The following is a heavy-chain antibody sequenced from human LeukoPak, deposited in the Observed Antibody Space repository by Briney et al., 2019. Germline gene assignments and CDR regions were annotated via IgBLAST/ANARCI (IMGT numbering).Heavy chain of an antibody. CDR3: ARGVGSGYPYYFEY. CDR1: GGSFSGYY. V-gene: IGHV4-34*01. D-gene: IGHD3-22*01. Sequence: SETLSLTCVVYGGSFSGYYWSWIRQPPGKGLEWIGEIHPSGSTNYNPSLKSRVTMSVDTSKNQFSLKLSSVTAADTAVYYCARGVGSGYPYYFEYWGQGTLVTVSS. J-gene: IGHJ4*02. CDR2: IHPSGST.